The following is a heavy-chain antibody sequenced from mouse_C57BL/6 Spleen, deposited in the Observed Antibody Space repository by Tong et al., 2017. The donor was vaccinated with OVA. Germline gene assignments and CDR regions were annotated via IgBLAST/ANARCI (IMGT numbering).Heavy chain of an antibody. J-gene: IGHJ2*01. CDR1: GFTFSSYA. V-gene: IGHV5-9-3*01. Sequence: EVQLQESGGGLVKPGGSLKLSCAASGFTFSSYAMSWVRQTPEKRLEWVATISSGGSYTYYPDSVKGRFTISRDNAKNTLYRQMSSLRSEDTAMYYCARPSPWDYWGQGTTLTVSS. CDR3: ARPSPWDY. CDR2: ISSGGSYT.